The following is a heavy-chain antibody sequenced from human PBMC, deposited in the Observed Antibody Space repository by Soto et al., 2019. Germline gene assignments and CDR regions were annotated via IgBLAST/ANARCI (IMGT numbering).Heavy chain of an antibody. CDR1: GGTFSSYA. Sequence: QVQLVQSGAEVKKPGSSVKVSCKASGGTFSSYAISWVRQAPGQGLEWMGGIIPIFGTANYEQKFQGRVTITADEPTSTAYMERDSMRSEDTAVYYCARDCVYWTNGVCQGEYNWFDPWGQGTLVTVSS. D-gene: IGHD2-8*01. J-gene: IGHJ5*02. V-gene: IGHV1-69*12. CDR3: ARDCVYWTNGVCQGEYNWFDP. CDR2: IIPIFGTA.